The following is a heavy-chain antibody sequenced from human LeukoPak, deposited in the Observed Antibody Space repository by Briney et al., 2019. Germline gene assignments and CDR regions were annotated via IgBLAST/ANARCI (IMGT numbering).Heavy chain of an antibody. D-gene: IGHD6-13*01. V-gene: IGHV1-69*04. J-gene: IGHJ4*02. CDR2: IIPILGIA. CDR1: GGTFSSYA. CDR3: ARIAAAGTPIDY. Sequence: SVKVSCKASGGTFSSYAISWVRQAPGQGLEWMGRIIPILGIANYAQKFQGSVTITADKSTSTAYMELSSLRSEDTAVYYCARIAAAGTPIDYWGQGTLVTVSS.